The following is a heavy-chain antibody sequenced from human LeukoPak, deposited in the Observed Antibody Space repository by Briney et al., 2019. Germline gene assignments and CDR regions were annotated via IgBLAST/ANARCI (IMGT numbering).Heavy chain of an antibody. CDR3: ASRSSIWSGYQDTLYYFDS. J-gene: IGHJ4*02. CDR1: GGSISSDY. D-gene: IGHD3-3*01. Sequence: SETLSLTCTVSGGSISSDYWSWIRQPPGKRLEWIGHIYYSGSTNYNPSLKSRVTISVDTSKNQFSLKLSSVTAADTAVYYCASRSSIWSGYQDTLYYFDSWGQGTLVTVSS. CDR2: IYYSGST. V-gene: IGHV4-59*01.